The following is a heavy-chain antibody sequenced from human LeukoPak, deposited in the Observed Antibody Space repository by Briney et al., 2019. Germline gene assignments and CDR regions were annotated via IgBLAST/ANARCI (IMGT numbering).Heavy chain of an antibody. V-gene: IGHV1-2*02. J-gene: IGHJ4*02. Sequence: ASVTVSCKASGYTFTDYHIHWVRQSPGQGPEWMGWINPNSGGTNYAPKFRDRVTMTRDTSISTAYMELSRLRSDDTAVYYCARDTVGSNWYFDFWGQGTLVSVSS. CDR1: GYTFTDYH. CDR3: ARDTVGSNWYFDF. D-gene: IGHD6-13*01. CDR2: INPNSGGT.